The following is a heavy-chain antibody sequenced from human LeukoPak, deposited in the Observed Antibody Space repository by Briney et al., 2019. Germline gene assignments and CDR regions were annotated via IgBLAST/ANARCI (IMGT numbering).Heavy chain of an antibody. D-gene: IGHD3-10*02. Sequence: GGSLRLSCAASGFTFGTYTMYWVRQAPGKGLEWAANIKQDGSEKYYVDSVKGRFTISRDNAKNSLYLQMNSLRAEDTAVYHCAELGITMIGGVWGKGTTVTISS. CDR3: AELGITMIGGV. CDR1: GFTFGTYT. CDR2: IKQDGSEK. V-gene: IGHV3-7*01. J-gene: IGHJ6*04.